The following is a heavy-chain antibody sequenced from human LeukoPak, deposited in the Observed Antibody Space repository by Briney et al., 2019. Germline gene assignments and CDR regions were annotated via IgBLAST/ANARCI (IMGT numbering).Heavy chain of an antibody. CDR1: GDSITGYY. J-gene: IGHJ4*02. D-gene: IGHD5-12*01. V-gene: IGHV4-39*07. CDR3: ARWEGGYRGFFDY. CDR2: IYYTGNT. Sequence: SETLSLTCSVSGDSITGYYWGWIRQPPGKGLEWIGNIYYTGNTYYNSSLKSRVTISLDTSKNQFSLKLSSVTAADTAVYYCARWEGGYRGFFDYWGQGTLVTVSS.